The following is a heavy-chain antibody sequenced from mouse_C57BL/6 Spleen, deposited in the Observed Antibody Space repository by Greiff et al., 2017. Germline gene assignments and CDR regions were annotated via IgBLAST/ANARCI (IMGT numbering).Heavy chain of an antibody. CDR3: ARAFDYNGSSYYWYFDV. CDR1: GFTFSSYA. D-gene: IGHD1-1*01. J-gene: IGHJ1*03. V-gene: IGHV5-4*03. CDR2: ISDGGSYT. Sequence: EVMLVESGGGLVKPGGSLKLSCAASGFTFSSYAMSWVRQTPEKRLEWVATISDGGSYTYYPDNVKGRFTISRDNAKNNLYLQRSHLKSEDTAMYYCARAFDYNGSSYYWYFDVWGTGTTVTVSS.